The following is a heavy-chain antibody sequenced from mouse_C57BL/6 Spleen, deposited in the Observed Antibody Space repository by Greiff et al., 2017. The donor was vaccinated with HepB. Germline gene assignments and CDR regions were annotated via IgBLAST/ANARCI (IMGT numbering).Heavy chain of an antibody. V-gene: IGHV3-6*01. D-gene: IGHD2-5*01. CDR1: GYSITSGYY. J-gene: IGHJ1*03. CDR3: ASSNLDWYFDV. Sequence: EVKLVESGPGLVKPSQSLSLTCSVTGYSITSGYYWNWIRQFPGNKLEWMGYISYDGSNNYNPSLKNRISITRDTSKNQFFLKLNSVTTEDTATYYCASSNLDWYFDVWGTGTTVTVSS. CDR2: ISYDGSN.